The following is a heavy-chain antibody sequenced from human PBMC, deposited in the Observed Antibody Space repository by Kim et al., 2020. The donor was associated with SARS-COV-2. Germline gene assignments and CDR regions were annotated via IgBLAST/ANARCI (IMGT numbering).Heavy chain of an antibody. CDR3: ARAEYCSTTSCYLAAHTFDY. J-gene: IGHJ4*02. V-gene: IGHV3-48*02. CDR1: GFTFSSYS. CDR2: ISSSSSTI. Sequence: GGSLRLSCAASGFTFSSYSMNWVRQAPGKGLEWISYISSSSSTIYYADSVKGRFTISRDNAKNSLYLQMNSLRDEDTAVYYCARAEYCSTTSCYLAAHTFDYWGQGTLVTVSS. D-gene: IGHD2-2*01.